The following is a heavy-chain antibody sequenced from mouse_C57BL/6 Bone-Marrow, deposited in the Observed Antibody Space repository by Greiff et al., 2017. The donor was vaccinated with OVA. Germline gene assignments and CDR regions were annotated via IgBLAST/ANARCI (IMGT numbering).Heavy chain of an antibody. D-gene: IGHD2-5*01. Sequence: VQGVESGAELARPGASVKLSCKASGYTFTSSGISWVKQRTGQGLEWIGEIYPRSGNTYYNEKFKGKATLTADKSSSTAYMELRSLTSEDSAVYFCAHPYYSNCHWYFDVWGTGTTVTVSS. CDR1: GYTFTSSG. J-gene: IGHJ1*03. CDR2: IYPRSGNT. CDR3: AHPYYSNCHWYFDV. V-gene: IGHV1-81*01.